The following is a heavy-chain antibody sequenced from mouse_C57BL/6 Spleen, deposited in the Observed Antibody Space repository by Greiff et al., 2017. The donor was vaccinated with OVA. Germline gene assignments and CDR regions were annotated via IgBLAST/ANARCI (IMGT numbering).Heavy chain of an antibody. V-gene: IGHV1-62-2*01. J-gene: IGHJ2*01. CDR2: FYPGRGSI. Sequence: VQLQQSGAELVKPGASVKLSCKASGYTFTEYTIHWVKQRSGQGLEWIGWFYPGRGSIKYNEKFKDKDTLTADKSSSTVYMEVSRVTSEDAAVYFCARHEGNWAFDYWGQGTTLTVSS. CDR3: ARHEGNWAFDY. D-gene: IGHD4-1*01. CDR1: GYTFTEYT.